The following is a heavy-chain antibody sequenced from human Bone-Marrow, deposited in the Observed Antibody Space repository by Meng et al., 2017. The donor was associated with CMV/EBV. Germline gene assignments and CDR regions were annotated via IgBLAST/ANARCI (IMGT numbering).Heavy chain of an antibody. CDR3: ARDTDFWSGSGPYGMDV. CDR2: IYYSGST. D-gene: IGHD3-3*01. Sequence: GSLRLSCTVSGGSISGYFWSWIRQPPGKGLEWIGYIYYSGSTNYNPSLKSRVTISVDTSKNQFSLKLSSVTAADTAVYYCARDTDFWSGSGPYGMDVWGQGTTVTVSS. CDR1: GGSISGYF. V-gene: IGHV4-59*01. J-gene: IGHJ6*02.